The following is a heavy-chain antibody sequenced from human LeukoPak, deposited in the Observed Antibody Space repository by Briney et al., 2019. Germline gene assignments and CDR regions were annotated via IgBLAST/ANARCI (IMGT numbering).Heavy chain of an antibody. Sequence: PGGSLRLSCAASGFTVSSNYMSWVRQAPGKGLEWVSRIKSDGRTNYADSVKGRFTISRDNAKNTVSLQMNSLRAEDTGVYYCARAPSEIGGYYPEYFRHWGQGTLVIVSS. J-gene: IGHJ1*01. CDR3: ARAPSEIGGYYPEYFRH. CDR1: GFTVSSNY. D-gene: IGHD3-22*01. V-gene: IGHV3-53*01. CDR2: IKSDGRT.